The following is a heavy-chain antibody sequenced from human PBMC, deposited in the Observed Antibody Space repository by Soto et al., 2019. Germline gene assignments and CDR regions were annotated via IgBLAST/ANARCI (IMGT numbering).Heavy chain of an antibody. CDR2: IRNKANSYTT. CDR3: ARGTFDY. CDR1: GFSFINHY. D-gene: IGHD3-10*01. V-gene: IGHV3-72*01. Sequence: EVLLVESGGGLVQPGGSLRLSCAGTGFSFINHYMDWVRQAPGKGLEWVGRIRNKANSYTTEYAASVKGRFTISRDDSKNSLYLQMNSLKTEDTAVYYCARGTFDYWGQGTLVTVSP. J-gene: IGHJ4*02.